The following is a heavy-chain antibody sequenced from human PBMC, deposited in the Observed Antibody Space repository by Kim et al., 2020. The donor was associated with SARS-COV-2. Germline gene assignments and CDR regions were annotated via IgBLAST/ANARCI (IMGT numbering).Heavy chain of an antibody. Sequence: KFQGRVTITADKSTSTAYMELSSLRSEDTAVYYCARDLTDYGDYAPPFDYWGQGTLVTVSS. CDR3: ARDLTDYGDYAPPFDY. V-gene: IGHV1-69*04. D-gene: IGHD4-17*01. J-gene: IGHJ4*02.